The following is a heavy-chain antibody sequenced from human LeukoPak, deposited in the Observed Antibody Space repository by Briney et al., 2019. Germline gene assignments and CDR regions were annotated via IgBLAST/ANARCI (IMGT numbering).Heavy chain of an antibody. CDR3: AKGGGFDWLNYYYMDV. CDR2: VSYDGNTK. V-gene: IGHV3-30*18. J-gene: IGHJ6*03. CDR1: GFTFSSNG. D-gene: IGHD3-9*01. Sequence: PGRSLRLSCAASGFTFSSNGMHWVRQAPGKGLEWMAVVSYDGNTKYYAASVKGRFTISRDNSKNTLYLQMSSLRAEDTAVYYCAKGGGFDWLNYYYMDVWGKGTTVIISS.